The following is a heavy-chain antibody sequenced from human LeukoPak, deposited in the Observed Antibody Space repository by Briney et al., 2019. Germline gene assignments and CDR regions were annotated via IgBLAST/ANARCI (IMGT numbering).Heavy chain of an antibody. J-gene: IGHJ4*02. D-gene: IGHD3-10*01. Sequence: VESGGGLVKPGGSLRLSCAASGFTFSSYNMNWVRQAPGKGLEWVSSISSSSRYIYYADSVKGRFTISRDNAKNSLYLQMNSLRVEDTAVYYCARASDGSGSYYKGWGQGTLVTVSS. CDR2: ISSSSRYI. CDR3: ARASDGSGSYYKG. CDR1: GFTFSSYN. V-gene: IGHV3-21*01.